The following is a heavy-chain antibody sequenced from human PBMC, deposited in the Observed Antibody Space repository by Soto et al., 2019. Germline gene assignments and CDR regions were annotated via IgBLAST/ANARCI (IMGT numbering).Heavy chain of an antibody. CDR1: GFTFRSFA. J-gene: IGHJ4*02. Sequence: QVQLVESGGGVVQPGRSLRLSCTASGFTFRSFAMHWVRQAPGKGLEWLALVSFDGRNKYYADSVKGRFTISRDNSNSPVFLQMTGLRSEDTGVYYCARPAGPFDYWGQGKLVTVPS. CDR3: ARPAGPFDY. V-gene: IGHV3-30*04. CDR2: VSFDGRNK.